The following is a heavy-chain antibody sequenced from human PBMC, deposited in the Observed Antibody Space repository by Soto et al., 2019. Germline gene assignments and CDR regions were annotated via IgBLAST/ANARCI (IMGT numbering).Heavy chain of an antibody. V-gene: IGHV3-33*01. CDR1: GSIFSGYG. Sequence: QKYLVESGGGVVQPGGSLRLSCVASGSIFSGYGMHWVRQAPGKGLEWVAVIWYDGSNKYYADSVKGRFTISRDNSKNRLYRKMDSLRAEDTAVYYCARDGIGGTVFRGFCDYWGQGTLVTVSS. CDR2: IWYDGSNK. D-gene: IGHD1-7*01. CDR3: ARDGIGGTVFRGFCDY. J-gene: IGHJ4*02.